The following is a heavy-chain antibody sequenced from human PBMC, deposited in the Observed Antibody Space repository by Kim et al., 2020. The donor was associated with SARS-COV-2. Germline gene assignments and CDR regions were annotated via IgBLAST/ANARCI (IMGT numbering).Heavy chain of an antibody. V-gene: IGHV1-69*13. CDR2: IIPIFGTA. Sequence: SVNVSCKASGGTFSSYAISWVRQAPGQGLEWMGGIIPIFGTANYAQKFQGRVTITADESTSTAYMELSSLRSEDTAVYYCARDKGQQLHYYYGMDVWGQGTTVTVSS. J-gene: IGHJ6*02. CDR3: ARDKGQQLHYYYGMDV. D-gene: IGHD6-13*01. CDR1: GGTFSSYA.